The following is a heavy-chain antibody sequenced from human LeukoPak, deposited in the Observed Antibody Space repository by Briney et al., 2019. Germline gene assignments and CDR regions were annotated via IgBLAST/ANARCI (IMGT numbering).Heavy chain of an antibody. CDR3: ARHEEEDGYNAKTLDY. D-gene: IGHD5-24*01. CDR1: GGSISGSNYY. CDR2: IFYSGRT. V-gene: IGHV4-39*01. Sequence: KPSXTLSLTCIVSGGSISGSNYYWGWSRQPQGMGLELIVSIFYSGRTYLNPSLKSRVTKYVNTEKNQYSKRLSSVTAADTAVYYCARHEEEDGYNAKTLDYWGQGALVTVSS. J-gene: IGHJ4*02.